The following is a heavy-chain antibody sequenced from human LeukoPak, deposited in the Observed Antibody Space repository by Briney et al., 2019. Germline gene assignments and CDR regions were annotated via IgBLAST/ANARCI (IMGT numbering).Heavy chain of an antibody. CDR1: GFTFSSYA. CDR2: ISYDGSNK. D-gene: IGHD6-13*01. CDR3: ARDPSSSWPDY. J-gene: IGHJ4*02. V-gene: IGHV3-30*01. Sequence: GGFLRLSCAASGFTFSSYAMHWVRQAPGKGLERVAVISYDGSNKYYADSVKGRFTISRDNSKNTLYLQMNSLRAEDTAVYYCARDPSSSWPDYWGQGTLVTVSS.